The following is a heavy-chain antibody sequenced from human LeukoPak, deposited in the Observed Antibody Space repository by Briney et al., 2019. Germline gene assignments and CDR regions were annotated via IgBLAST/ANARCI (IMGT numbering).Heavy chain of an antibody. J-gene: IGHJ6*02. Sequence: PGGSLRLSCAASGLTVSSNYMSRVRQAPGKGLEWVSVIYSGGGTYYADSVKGRFTISRDNSKNTLYLQMNSLRPEDTAVYYCARDLPPAPWNGMDVWGQGTTVTVSS. CDR1: GLTVSSNY. D-gene: IGHD2-2*01. V-gene: IGHV3-53*01. CDR2: IYSGGGT. CDR3: ARDLPPAPWNGMDV.